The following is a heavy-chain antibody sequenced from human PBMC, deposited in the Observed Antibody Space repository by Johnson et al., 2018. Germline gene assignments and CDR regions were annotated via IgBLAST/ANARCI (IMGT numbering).Heavy chain of an antibody. D-gene: IGHD4-23*01. J-gene: IGHJ6*03. CDR3: ARVTRWYYYMDV. V-gene: IGHV3-30-3*01. CDR2: ISYDGSHK. CDR1: GFTFSSYA. Sequence: QVQLVQSGGGVVQPGRSLRLSCAASGFTFSSYAMPWVRQAPGKGLEWVAVISYDGSHKYYADSMKDRFTISRDNAKDSLYLGMNSLRDEATAVYYCARVTRWYYYMDVWGKGTTVTVSS.